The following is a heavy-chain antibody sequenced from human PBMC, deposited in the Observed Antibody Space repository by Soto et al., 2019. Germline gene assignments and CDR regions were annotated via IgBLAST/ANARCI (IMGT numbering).Heavy chain of an antibody. CDR2: ISSNGGST. J-gene: IGHJ6*03. CDR1: GFTFSSYA. CDR3: ARPGNTYYDFWSGYYTSIYYYYMDV. V-gene: IGHV3-64*01. Sequence: GSLRLSCAASGFTFSSYAMHWVRQAPGKGLEYVSAISSNGGSTYYANSVKGRFTISRDNSKNTLYLQMGSLRAEDMAVYYCARPGNTYYDFWSGYYTSIYYYYMDVWGKGTTVTVSS. D-gene: IGHD3-3*01.